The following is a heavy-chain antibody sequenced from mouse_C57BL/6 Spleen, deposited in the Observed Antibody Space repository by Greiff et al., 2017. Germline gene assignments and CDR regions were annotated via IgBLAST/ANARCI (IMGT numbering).Heavy chain of an antibody. V-gene: IGHV1-15*01. CDR2: IDPETGGT. D-gene: IGHD1-1*01. J-gene: IGHJ1*03. CDR1: GYTFTDYE. CDR3: TRRDYDGSSDGYFDV. Sequence: VQLQQSGAELVRPGASVTLSCKASGYTFTDYEMHWVKQTPVHGLEWIGAIDPETGGTAYNQKFKGKAILTADKSACTASMGLRSLTSEDSAVYYCTRRDYDGSSDGYFDVWGTGTTVTVSS.